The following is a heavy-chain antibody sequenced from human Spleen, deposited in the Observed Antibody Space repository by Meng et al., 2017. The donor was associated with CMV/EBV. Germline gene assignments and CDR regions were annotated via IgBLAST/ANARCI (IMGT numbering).Heavy chain of an antibody. CDR1: GASISSNY. Sequence: SETLSLTCTVSGASISSNYWSWSRRPPGKGLEYIGSISYTGYIEYNPSLKGRVTISLDTSKNQFSLKLSSVTAADTAVYYCARGDNMVRGVIKSHKWFDPWGQGTRVTVSS. J-gene: IGHJ5*02. CDR3: ARGDNMVRGVIKSHKWFDP. CDR2: ISYTGYI. V-gene: IGHV4-59*12. D-gene: IGHD3-10*01.